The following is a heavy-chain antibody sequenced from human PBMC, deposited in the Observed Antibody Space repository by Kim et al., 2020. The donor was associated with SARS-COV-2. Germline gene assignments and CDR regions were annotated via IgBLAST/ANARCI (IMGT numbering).Heavy chain of an antibody. V-gene: IGHV4-39*07. D-gene: IGHD1-26*01. Sequence: HKGRVTSSVDTSKHQFSLKLSSVTAADTAVYYCARVLPRVGATGLDYFDYWGQGTLVTVSS. J-gene: IGHJ4*02. CDR3: ARVLPRVGATGLDYFDY.